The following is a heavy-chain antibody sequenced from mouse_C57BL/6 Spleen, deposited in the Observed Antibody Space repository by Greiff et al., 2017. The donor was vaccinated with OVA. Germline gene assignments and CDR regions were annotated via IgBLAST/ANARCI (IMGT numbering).Heavy chain of an antibody. CDR2: IDPSDSET. CDR3: AKGIYYGNSPWFAY. D-gene: IGHD2-1*01. V-gene: IGHV1-52*01. J-gene: IGHJ3*01. Sequence: QVQLQQPGAELVRPGSSVKLSCKASGYTFTSYWMHWVKQRPIQGLEWIGNIDPSDSETHYNQKFKDKATLTVDKSSSTAYMQLSSLTSEDSAVYYCAKGIYYGNSPWFAYWGQGTLVTVS. CDR1: GYTFTSYW.